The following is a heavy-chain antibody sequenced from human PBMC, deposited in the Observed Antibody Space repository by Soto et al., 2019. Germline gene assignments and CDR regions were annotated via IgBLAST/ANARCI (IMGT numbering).Heavy chain of an antibody. Sequence: PSETLSVTCTVSGGSLSSSSYYWGWIRQPPGKGLEWIGSIYYSGSTYYNPSLKSRVTISVDTSKNQFSLKLSSVTAADTAVYYCARPGEGYGDFYYWGQGTLVTVSS. CDR2: IYYSGST. J-gene: IGHJ4*02. CDR3: ARPGEGYGDFYY. D-gene: IGHD4-17*01. CDR1: GGSLSSSSYY. V-gene: IGHV4-39*01.